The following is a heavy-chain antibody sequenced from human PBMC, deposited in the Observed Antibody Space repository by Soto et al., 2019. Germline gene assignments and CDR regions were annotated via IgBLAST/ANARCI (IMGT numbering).Heavy chain of an antibody. CDR2: IYPGDSDT. D-gene: IGHD2-8*01. J-gene: IGHJ4*02. CDR1: GYIFTSYY. CDR3: AIRGLGNYCTNGVCFDY. V-gene: IGHV5-51*01. Sequence: GESLKISCKGSGYIFTSYYIGWVRQMPGKGLEWMGIIYPGDSDTRYSPSFQGQVTISADKSISTAYLRWSSLKASDTAMYYCAIRGLGNYCTNGVCFDYWGQGTLVTVS.